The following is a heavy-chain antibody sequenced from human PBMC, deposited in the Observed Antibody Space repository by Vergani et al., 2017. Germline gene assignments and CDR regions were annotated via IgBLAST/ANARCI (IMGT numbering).Heavy chain of an antibody. Sequence: QVQLVQCGAAVGKPGASVKISCKASGYTFTAYYIHWVRQAPEQGLEWVGVISPDGFSTFYAQKFQGRVTITRDTSTSTVYVEVTSLRSDDTAVYYCAREPPLTGFFDYWGQGTLVAVSS. J-gene: IGHJ4*02. CDR2: ISPDGFST. D-gene: IGHD3-9*01. V-gene: IGHV1-46*03. CDR3: AREPPLTGFFDY. CDR1: GYTFTAYY.